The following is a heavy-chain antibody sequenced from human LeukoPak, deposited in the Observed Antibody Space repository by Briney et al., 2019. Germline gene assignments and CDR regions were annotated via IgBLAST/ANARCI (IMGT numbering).Heavy chain of an antibody. CDR2: IKSKTDGGTT. V-gene: IGHV3-15*01. Sequence: GGSLRLSCAASGLTFSNAWMTWVRQAPGKGLEWVGHIKSKTDGGTTDYAAPVKGRFTISRDDSKNTLYLQMNSLKTEDTAVYYCTTWDGVDWGQGTMVTVSS. D-gene: IGHD1-26*01. J-gene: IGHJ3*01. CDR3: TTWDGVD. CDR1: GLTFSNAW.